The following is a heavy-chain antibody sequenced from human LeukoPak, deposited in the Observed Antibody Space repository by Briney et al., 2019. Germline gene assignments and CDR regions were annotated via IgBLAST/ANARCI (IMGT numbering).Heavy chain of an antibody. CDR3: AKAPLQWELHPSSIDS. V-gene: IGHV3-23*01. D-gene: IGHD1-26*01. CDR2: ITPSGGST. J-gene: IGHJ4*02. Sequence: GGSLRLSCGASGFSFSNFAMNWVRQGPGKGLEWVSSITPSGGSTYYTVSVRGRFTISRDNSKNILFLQMDSLGAEHTALYYCAKAPLQWELHPSSIDSWGQGALVTVSS. CDR1: GFSFSNFA.